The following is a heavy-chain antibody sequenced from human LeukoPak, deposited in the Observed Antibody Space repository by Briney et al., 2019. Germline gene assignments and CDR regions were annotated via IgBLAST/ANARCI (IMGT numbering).Heavy chain of an antibody. CDR2: IRYEGSNK. CDR1: GFTFRSYG. D-gene: IGHD6-13*01. V-gene: IGHV3-30*02. Sequence: GGSLRLSRAASGFTFRSYGMHWVRQAPGRGLAWVAFIRYEGSNKYYVDAVKGRFTISKDNSQHTLYPRMNRLRAEDTAVYYCAKDSGYTSSWYFGDYWGQGTLVTVSS. CDR3: AKDSGYTSSWYFGDY. J-gene: IGHJ4*02.